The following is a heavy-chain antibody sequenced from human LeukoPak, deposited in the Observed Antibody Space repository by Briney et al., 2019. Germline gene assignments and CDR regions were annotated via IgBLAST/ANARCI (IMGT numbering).Heavy chain of an antibody. Sequence: GGSLRLSCAASGFTFSSYAMSWVRQAPGKGLEWVSAISGSGGSTYYADSVKGRFTISRDNSKNTLYLQMNSLRAEDTAVYYCARGGVYSSSWYFDYWGQGTLVTVSS. V-gene: IGHV3-23*01. D-gene: IGHD6-13*01. CDR1: GFTFSSYA. J-gene: IGHJ4*02. CDR2: ISGSGGST. CDR3: ARGGVYSSSWYFDY.